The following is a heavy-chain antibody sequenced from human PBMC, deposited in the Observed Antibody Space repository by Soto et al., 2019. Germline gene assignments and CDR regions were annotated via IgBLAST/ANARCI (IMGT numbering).Heavy chain of an antibody. CDR3: ARAVIPRYGVLDY. CDR2: ITYNGDT. D-gene: IGHD2-21*01. J-gene: IGHJ4*02. Sequence: QVQLVQSGAEVKKPGASVKVSCKASGYTFTSYGISWVRQAPGQGLEWMGWITYNGDTNYPQKLQGRVTMTTDTSTSTAHMELRSLRSDDTAMYYCARAVIPRYGVLDYWGQGTLLTVSS. CDR1: GYTFTSYG. V-gene: IGHV1-18*01.